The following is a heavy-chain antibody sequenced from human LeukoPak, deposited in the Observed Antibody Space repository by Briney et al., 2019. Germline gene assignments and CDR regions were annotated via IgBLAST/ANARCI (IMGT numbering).Heavy chain of an antibody. Sequence: GASVKVSCKASGYTFTSYAMHWVRQAPGQRLEWMGWINAGNGNTKYSQKFQGRVTITRDTSASTAYMELSSLRSEDTAVYYCARDHNVLRFLFGYWGQGTLVTVSS. CDR2: INAGNGNT. V-gene: IGHV1-3*01. D-gene: IGHD3-3*01. J-gene: IGHJ4*02. CDR3: ARDHNVLRFLFGY. CDR1: GYTFTSYA.